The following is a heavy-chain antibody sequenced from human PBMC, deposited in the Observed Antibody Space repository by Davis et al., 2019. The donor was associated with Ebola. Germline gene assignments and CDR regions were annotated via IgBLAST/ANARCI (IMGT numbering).Heavy chain of an antibody. CDR2: TNHRGRT. J-gene: IGHJ4*02. CDR1: GGSLSAYY. CDR3: ASFGYTSSATEL. V-gene: IGHV4-34*01. Sequence: PSETLSLTCDIYGGSLSAYYWTWIRQSPGKGLEWIGETNHRGRTNYKSSLQSRVTISADTSNNRVSLGLTSMTAADTAVYFCASFGYTSSATELWGQGTLVSVSS. D-gene: IGHD5-12*01.